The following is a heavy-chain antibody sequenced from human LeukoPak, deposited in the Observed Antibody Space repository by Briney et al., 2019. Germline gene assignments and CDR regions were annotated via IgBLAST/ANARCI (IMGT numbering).Heavy chain of an antibody. D-gene: IGHD2-15*01. V-gene: IGHV3-23*01. CDR2: ISGSGGNT. CDR3: AKSGYCSGGSCFAWVDY. Sequence: PGGSLRLSCSASGFAFSGFAMGWVRQAPGKGLEWVSSISGSGGNTYYADSMKGRFTISRDNSKNTLYLQMNSLRAEDTAVYYCAKSGYCSGGSCFAWVDYWGQGTLVTVSS. J-gene: IGHJ4*02. CDR1: GFAFSGFA.